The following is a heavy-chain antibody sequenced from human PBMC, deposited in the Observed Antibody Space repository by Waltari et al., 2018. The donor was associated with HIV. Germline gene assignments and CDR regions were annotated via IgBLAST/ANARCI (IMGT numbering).Heavy chain of an antibody. Sequence: EVQLLESGGGLVQPGGSLRLSCAASGFTFSSYALSWVRQAPGKGVELVSAISGSGGSTYYADSVKGRFTISRDNSKNTLYLQMNSLRAEDTAVYYCANIQFYYYYGMDVWGQGTTVTVSS. CDR2: ISGSGGST. D-gene: IGHD4-4*01. CDR1: GFTFSSYA. CDR3: ANIQFYYYYGMDV. V-gene: IGHV3-23*01. J-gene: IGHJ6*02.